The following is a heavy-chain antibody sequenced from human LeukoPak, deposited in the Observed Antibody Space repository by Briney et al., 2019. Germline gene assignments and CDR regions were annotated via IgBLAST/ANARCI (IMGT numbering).Heavy chain of an antibody. D-gene: IGHD1-26*01. V-gene: IGHV1-2*02. CDR1: GYSFTGYY. CDR3: ARDKWEPRYDFDI. CDR2: INLNSGGT. Sequence: GASVKVSCKASGYSFTGYYMHWVRQAPGQGLEWMGWINLNSGGTNYEQKFQGRGPMTRDTSISTAYMELSRLRSDDTAVYYCARDKWEPRYDFDIWGQGTMVTVSS. J-gene: IGHJ3*02.